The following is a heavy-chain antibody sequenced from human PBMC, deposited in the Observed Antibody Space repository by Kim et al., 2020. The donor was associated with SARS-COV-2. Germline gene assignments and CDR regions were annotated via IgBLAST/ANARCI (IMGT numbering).Heavy chain of an antibody. D-gene: IGHD6-19*01. CDR3: ARGGVQWLTFFDY. J-gene: IGHJ4*02. V-gene: IGHV6-1*01. Sequence: YAVSVKSRITINPDTSKNQFSLQLNSVTPEDTAVYYCARGGVQWLTFFDYWGQGTLVTVSS.